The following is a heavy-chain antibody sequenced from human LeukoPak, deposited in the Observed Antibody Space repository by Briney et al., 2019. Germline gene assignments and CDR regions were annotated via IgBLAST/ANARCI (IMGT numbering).Heavy chain of an antibody. CDR1: GYTFTSYY. CDR2: INPSGGST. Sequence: ASVKVSCKASGYTFTSYYMHWVRQAPGQGLEWMGIINPSGGSTSYAQKFQGRVTMTRDMSTSTVYMELSSLRSEDTAVYYCARDLSSYYFDYWGQGTLVSVSS. V-gene: IGHV1-46*01. J-gene: IGHJ4*02. CDR3: ARDLSSYYFDY. D-gene: IGHD6-6*01.